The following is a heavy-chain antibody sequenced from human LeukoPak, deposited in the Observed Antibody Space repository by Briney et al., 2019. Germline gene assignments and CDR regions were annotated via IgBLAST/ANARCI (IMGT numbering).Heavy chain of an antibody. CDR2: IYHRGTT. J-gene: IGHJ2*01. Sequence: SETLSLTCSVSGYFISSGYFWGWVRQSPGKGLEWIASIYHRGTTHYNPSLNSRVSISLDTSKNQFSLRMNSVTAADTAVYYCARDWAADTLRYFDLWGRGTLVTVSS. D-gene: IGHD6-13*01. CDR3: ARDWAADTLRYFDL. V-gene: IGHV4-38-2*02. CDR1: GYFISSGYF.